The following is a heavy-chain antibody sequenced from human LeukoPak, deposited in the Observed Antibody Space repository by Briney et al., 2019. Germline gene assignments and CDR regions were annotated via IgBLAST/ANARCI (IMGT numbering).Heavy chain of an antibody. CDR1: GCTFSIYA. V-gene: IGHV1-69*05. CDR2: IIPIFGTA. J-gene: IGHJ5*02. D-gene: IGHD2-21*02. CDR3: AGVIVYCGGDCYTNWFDP. Sequence: SVKVSCKASGCTFSIYAISWVRQAPGQGLEWMGGIIPIFGTANYAQKFQGRVTITTDEANSTAYMELSSLRSEDTAVYACAGVIVYCGGDCYTNWFDPWRQGTLVTVSS.